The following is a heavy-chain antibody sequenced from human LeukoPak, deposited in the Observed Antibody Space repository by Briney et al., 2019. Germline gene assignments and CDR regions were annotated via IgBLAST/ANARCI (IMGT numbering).Heavy chain of an antibody. CDR3: ARIFGYARWYFDL. CDR1: GGSISSGSYY. J-gene: IGHJ2*01. Sequence: PSQTLSLTCTVSGGSISSGSYYWSWIRHPAGKGLEWIGRIYSSGSTNYNPSLNSRVTMSIDTSKNQFSLKLSSVTAADTAVYYCARIFGYARWYFDLWGRGTLVTVSS. V-gene: IGHV4-61*02. CDR2: IYSSGST. D-gene: IGHD2-2*03.